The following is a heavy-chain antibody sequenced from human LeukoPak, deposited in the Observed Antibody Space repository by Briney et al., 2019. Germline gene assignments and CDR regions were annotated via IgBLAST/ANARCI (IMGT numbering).Heavy chain of an antibody. Sequence: GGSLRLSCGSSGLIHSRYSMRGARQAPGRGLEWVSAISGSGGSTYYADSVKGRFTISRDNSKNTLYLQMNSLRAEDTAVYYCARAGRSLQFYFDYWGQGTLVTVSS. J-gene: IGHJ4*02. D-gene: IGHD5-24*01. CDR3: ARAGRSLQFYFDY. CDR1: GLIHSRYS. V-gene: IGHV3-23*01. CDR2: ISGSGGST.